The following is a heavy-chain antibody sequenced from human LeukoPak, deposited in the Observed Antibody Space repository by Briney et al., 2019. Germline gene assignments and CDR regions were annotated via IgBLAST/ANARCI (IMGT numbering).Heavy chain of an antibody. CDR1: GYTFTSYY. Sequence: ASVKVSCKASGYTFTSYYMHWVRQAPGQGLEWMGIINPSGGSTSYAQKFQGRVTMTRDMSTSTVYMELSSLRSEDTAVYYCAREGIVAITTTDHTITCWFDPWGQGTLVTVSS. J-gene: IGHJ5*02. CDR3: AREGIVAITTTDHTITCWFDP. CDR2: INPSGGST. D-gene: IGHD5-12*01. V-gene: IGHV1-46*01.